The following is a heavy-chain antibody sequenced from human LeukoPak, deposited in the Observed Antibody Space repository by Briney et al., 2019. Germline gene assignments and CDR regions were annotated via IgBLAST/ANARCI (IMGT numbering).Heavy chain of an antibody. D-gene: IGHD3-10*01. CDR1: GLTFSTYG. J-gene: IGHJ4*02. V-gene: IGHV3-23*01. CDR2: ISGSGAST. CDR3: AKDRGWFGGSLPNFDY. Sequence: GGSLRLSCAASGLTFSTYGMTWVRQAPGKGLEWVSAISGSGASTYYADSVKGRFTISRDNSKNTLYVQMNILRAEDTAVYYCAKDRGWFGGSLPNFDYWGQGTLVTVSS.